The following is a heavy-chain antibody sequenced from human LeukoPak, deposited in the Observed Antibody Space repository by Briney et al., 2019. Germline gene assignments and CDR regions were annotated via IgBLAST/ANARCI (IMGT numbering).Heavy chain of an antibody. D-gene: IGHD2-2*02. CDR1: GYTFTNYG. CDR3: ARDRPVVVPAAILDYYYGMDV. Sequence: ASVKVSCKASGYTFTNYGINWVRQAPGQGLEWMGWISAYNGNTNYAQKLQGRVTMTTDTSTSTAYMELRSLRSDDTAVYYCARDRPVVVPAAILDYYYGMDVWGQGTTVTVSS. V-gene: IGHV1-18*01. CDR2: ISAYNGNT. J-gene: IGHJ6*02.